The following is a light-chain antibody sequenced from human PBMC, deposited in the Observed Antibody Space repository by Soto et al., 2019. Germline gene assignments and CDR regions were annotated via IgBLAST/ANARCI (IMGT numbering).Light chain of an antibody. J-gene: IGKJ2*01. CDR3: QHNYSYPYT. V-gene: IGKV1-8*01. Sequence: AIRMTQSPSSLSASIGDRVTITCRASHVVSNYLDWYQQKPGKAPKALIYAASFLQSGVPSRFSGSGSGTDFSLTISFLQSEDFATYYCQHNYSYPYTFGQGTTLQMK. CDR1: HVVSNY. CDR2: AAS.